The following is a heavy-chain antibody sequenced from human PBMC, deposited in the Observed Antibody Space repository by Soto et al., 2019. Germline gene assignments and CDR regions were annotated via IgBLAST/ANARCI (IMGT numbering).Heavy chain of an antibody. J-gene: IGHJ1*01. D-gene: IGHD3-22*01. V-gene: IGHV1-69*12. CDR2: IIPIFGTA. CDR3: ARESIYDSSGYYSEYFQH. CDR1: GGTFSSYA. Sequence: QVQLVQSGAEVKKPGSSVKVSCKASGGTFSSYAISWVRQAPGQGLEWMGGIIPIFGTANYAQKFQGRVTITADESTSTAYMELSSLRSEDTAVYYCARESIYDSSGYYSEYFQHWGQGTLVTVSS.